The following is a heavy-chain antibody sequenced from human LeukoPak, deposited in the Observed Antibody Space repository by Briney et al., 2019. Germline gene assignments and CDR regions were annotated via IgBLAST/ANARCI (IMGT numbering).Heavy chain of an antibody. Sequence: SETLSLTCTVSGGSISSYYWSWIRQPPGKGLEWIGYIYYSGSTNYNPSLKSRVTISVDASKNQFSLMVSSVTAADTAVYYCARESAYYFDYWGQGTRVTVSS. CDR1: GGSISSYY. CDR2: IYYSGST. J-gene: IGHJ4*02. CDR3: ARESAYYFDY. V-gene: IGHV4-59*01.